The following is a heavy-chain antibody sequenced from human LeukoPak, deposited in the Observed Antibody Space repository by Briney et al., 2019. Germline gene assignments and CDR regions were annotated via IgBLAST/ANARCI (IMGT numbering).Heavy chain of an antibody. CDR1: GFTFSSYA. V-gene: IGHV3-9*01. CDR3: AKEGSLGYFDY. Sequence: GGSLRLSCAASGFTFSSYAMHWVRQAPGKGLEWVSGISWNSGSIGYADSVKGRFTISRDNAKNSLYLQMNSLRAEDTALYYCAKEGSLGYFDYWGQGTLVTVSS. D-gene: IGHD7-27*01. CDR2: ISWNSGSI. J-gene: IGHJ4*02.